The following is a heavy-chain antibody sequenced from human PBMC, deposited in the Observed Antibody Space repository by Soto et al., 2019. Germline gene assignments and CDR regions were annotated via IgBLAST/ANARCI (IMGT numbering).Heavy chain of an antibody. J-gene: IGHJ4*02. CDR2: IYYRGST. V-gene: IGHV4-59*02. CDR3: ARVNTAMVRGSYYFAY. CDR1: GGSVSSYD. D-gene: IGHD5-18*01. Sequence: XTLSLPSTVSGGSVSSYDWSWIRQPPGKGLEWIGYIYYRGSTNYNPSLKSRVTISVETSKNQSSLKLSSVTAAETAVYYCARVNTAMVRGSYYFAYWGQGTLGTVSS.